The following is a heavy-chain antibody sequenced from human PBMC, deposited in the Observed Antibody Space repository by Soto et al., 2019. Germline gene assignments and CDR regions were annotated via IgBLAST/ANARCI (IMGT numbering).Heavy chain of an antibody. CDR2: ISSSTSYV. CDR1: GFTFSRYG. CDR3: ARDPSEGRVGNWFES. Sequence: EVQLVESGGGLVKPGGSLRLSCAASGFTFSRYGMNWVRQAPGKGLEWVSSISSSTSYVCYADSVKGRFSVSRDNAKKILYLEMYALRTEDTAVYYCARDPSEGRVGNWFESWGQGTLVTVSS. J-gene: IGHJ5*01. D-gene: IGHD2-2*01. V-gene: IGHV3-21*01.